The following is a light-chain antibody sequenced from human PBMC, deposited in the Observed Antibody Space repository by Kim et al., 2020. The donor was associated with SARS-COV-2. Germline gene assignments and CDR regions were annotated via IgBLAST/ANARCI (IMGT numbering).Light chain of an antibody. CDR1: NIGSKS. Sequence: SYELTQPPSVSVAPGKTASVTCVGTNIGSKSVHWYQQKPGQAPVLVVYDDTDRPSGIPERFSGSNSGNTATLTISRVEAGDEADYYCQVWDSSSDHVVFGGGTQLTVL. CDR2: DDT. CDR3: QVWDSSSDHVV. V-gene: IGLV3-21*03. J-gene: IGLJ2*01.